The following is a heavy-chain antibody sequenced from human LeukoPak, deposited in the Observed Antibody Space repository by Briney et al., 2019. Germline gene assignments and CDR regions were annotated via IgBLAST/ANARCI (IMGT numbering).Heavy chain of an antibody. CDR2: IYHSGST. Sequence: PSETLSLTCTVSGGSISSGGYYWSWIRQPPGKGLEWIGYIYHSGSTYYNPSLKSRVTISVDRSKNQFSLKLSSVTAADTAVYYCARHTGGNRAFDIWGQGTMVTVSS. CDR3: ARHTGGNRAFDI. CDR1: GGSISSGGYY. J-gene: IGHJ3*02. D-gene: IGHD4-23*01. V-gene: IGHV4-30-2*01.